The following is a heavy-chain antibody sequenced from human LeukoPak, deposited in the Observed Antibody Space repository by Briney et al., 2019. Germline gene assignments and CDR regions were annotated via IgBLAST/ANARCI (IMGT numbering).Heavy chain of an antibody. Sequence: SETLSLTCTVSGGSISSSSYYWGWIRQPPGKGLGWIGSIYYSGSTYYNPSLKSRVTISVDTSKNQFSLKLSSVTAADTAVYYCARHSYYYDSSGYYYDYWGQGTLVTVSS. CDR3: ARHSYYYDSSGYYYDY. D-gene: IGHD3-22*01. CDR1: GGSISSSSYY. V-gene: IGHV4-39*01. J-gene: IGHJ4*02. CDR2: IYYSGST.